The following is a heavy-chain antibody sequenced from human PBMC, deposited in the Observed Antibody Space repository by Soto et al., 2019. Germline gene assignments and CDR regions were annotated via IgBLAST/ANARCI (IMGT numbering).Heavy chain of an antibody. CDR1: GGSISSSRYY. V-gene: IGHV4-39*01. Sequence: QLQLQESGPGLVKPSETLSLTCTDSGGSISSSRYYWGWIRQPPGKGLEWIGSIYYSGSTYYNPSLKSRVTISVDTSKNQFSLKLSSVTAADTAVYYCARQRGSWHNWFDPWGQGTLVTVSS. CDR2: IYYSGST. J-gene: IGHJ5*02. CDR3: ARQRGSWHNWFDP. D-gene: IGHD6-13*01.